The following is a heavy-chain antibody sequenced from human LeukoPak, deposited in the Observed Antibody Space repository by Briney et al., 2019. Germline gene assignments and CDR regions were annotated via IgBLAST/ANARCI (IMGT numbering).Heavy chain of an antibody. CDR3: ARDRVDCSSISCLENFDY. CDR1: GYTFTSYG. Sequence: SVKVSCNASGYTFTSYGISWVRQAPGQGLEWMGWISAYNGNTNYAQKLQGRVTMTTDTSTNTAYMELRSLRSDDTAVYYCARDRVDCSSISCLENFDYWGQGTLVTVSS. CDR2: ISAYNGNT. D-gene: IGHD2-2*01. J-gene: IGHJ4*02. V-gene: IGHV1-18*01.